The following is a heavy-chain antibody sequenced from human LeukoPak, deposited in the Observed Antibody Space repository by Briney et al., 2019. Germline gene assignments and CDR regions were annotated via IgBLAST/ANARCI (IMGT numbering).Heavy chain of an antibody. Sequence: GGSLRLSCAASGFTFRSYWMSWVRQAPGKGLEWVANIKQDGSEKYYVDSVKGRFTISRDNAKNSLYLQMNSLRAEDTAVYYCARYDYGGNYDYWGQGTLVTVSS. CDR3: ARYDYGGNYDY. CDR1: GFTFRSYW. D-gene: IGHD4-23*01. CDR2: IKQDGSEK. V-gene: IGHV3-7*04. J-gene: IGHJ4*02.